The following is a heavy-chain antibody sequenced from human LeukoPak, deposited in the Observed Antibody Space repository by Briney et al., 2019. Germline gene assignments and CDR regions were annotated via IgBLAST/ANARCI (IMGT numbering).Heavy chain of an antibody. J-gene: IGHJ4*02. CDR3: ITPLPYSAQ. V-gene: IGHV3-15*07. CDR1: GFTFSNAY. D-gene: IGHD2-21*01. CDR2: IKPKTDGETT. Sequence: GGSLRLSCAAFGFTFSNAYMNWVRQAPGKGLEWVGRIKPKTDGETTEYAAPVKGRFSISRDDSKNMLYLQMNSLKTEDTAVYYCITPLPYSAQGGQGTLVTVSS.